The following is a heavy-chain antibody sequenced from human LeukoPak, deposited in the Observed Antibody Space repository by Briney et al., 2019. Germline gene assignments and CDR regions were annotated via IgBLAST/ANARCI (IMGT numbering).Heavy chain of an antibody. Sequence: PGGSLRLSCAASGFTFSDYYMSWIRQAPGKGLEWVSYISSSGSTIYYADSVKGRFTISRDNAKNSLYLQMNSLRAEDTAVYYCARHVPDSGWPRFCDYWGQGTLVTVSS. J-gene: IGHJ4*02. V-gene: IGHV3-11*04. CDR1: GFTFSDYY. CDR2: ISSSGSTI. D-gene: IGHD5-12*01. CDR3: ARHVPDSGWPRFCDY.